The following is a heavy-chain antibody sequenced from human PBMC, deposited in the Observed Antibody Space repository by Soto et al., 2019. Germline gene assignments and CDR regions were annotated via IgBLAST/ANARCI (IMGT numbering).Heavy chain of an antibody. J-gene: IGHJ5*02. D-gene: IGHD3-22*01. V-gene: IGHV4-31*03. CDR3: ARDMSDRSYYDSRENWFDP. CDR1: GGSISSGGYY. Sequence: QVQLQESGPGLVKPSQTLSLTCTVSGGSISSGGYYWSWIRQHPGKGLEGIGYIYYSGSTYYNPSLKSRVTISVDTSKNQFSLKLSSVTAADTAVYYCARDMSDRSYYDSRENWFDPWGQGTLVTVSS. CDR2: IYYSGST.